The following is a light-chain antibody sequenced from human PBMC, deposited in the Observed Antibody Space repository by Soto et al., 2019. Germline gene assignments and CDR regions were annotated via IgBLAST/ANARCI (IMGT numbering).Light chain of an antibody. V-gene: IGKV3-20*01. J-gene: IGKJ1*01. CDR1: QNSSGNE. Sequence: EVVLTQSPGALSLSPGERATLSCRASQNSSGNELAWYQQKPGQAPSLLIYRGSSRATGIPDRFSGRGSGTDFTLTISRLEPEDFAVYYCQDYGTSAPWTFGQGTKVEIK. CDR3: QDYGTSAPWT. CDR2: RGS.